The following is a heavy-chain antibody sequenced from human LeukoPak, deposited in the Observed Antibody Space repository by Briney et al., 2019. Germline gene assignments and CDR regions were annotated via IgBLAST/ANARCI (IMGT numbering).Heavy chain of an antibody. Sequence: ASVKVSCKASGGTFLNSVISWVRQAPGQGLEWMGGILPILGTPNYAQKFQGRVTMTEDTSTDTAYMELSSLRSEDTAVYYCATSQNPGTHEGAFDIWGQGTMVTVSS. CDR2: ILPILGTP. CDR1: GGTFLNSV. D-gene: IGHD1-14*01. CDR3: ATSQNPGTHEGAFDI. J-gene: IGHJ3*02. V-gene: IGHV1-69*10.